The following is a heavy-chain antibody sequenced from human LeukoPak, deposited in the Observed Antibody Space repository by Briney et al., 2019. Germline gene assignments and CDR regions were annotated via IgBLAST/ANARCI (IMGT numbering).Heavy chain of an antibody. D-gene: IGHD4-17*01. Sequence: GGSLRLSCADSGFTFSSYWMHWVRQAPGKGLVWVSRINSDGSDTFYADSVKGRFTVSRDNAKNTLYLQMSSLRAEDTALYYCARGGDYHAFDIWGQGTMVTVSS. J-gene: IGHJ3*02. CDR3: ARGGDYHAFDI. CDR2: INSDGSDT. V-gene: IGHV3-74*01. CDR1: GFTFSSYW.